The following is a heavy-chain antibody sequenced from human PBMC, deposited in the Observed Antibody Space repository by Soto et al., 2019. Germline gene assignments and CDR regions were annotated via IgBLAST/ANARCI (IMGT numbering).Heavy chain of an antibody. CDR1: GYSFSNDW. D-gene: IGHD3-10*02. CDR3: ARHEGLQSMSYFAY. Sequence: GESLKISCKTSGYSFSNDWITWVRQMPGKGLEWMGRIDPSDSYTNYGPSFQGHVTISADKSVTTAYLQWSSLKASDTAMYYCARHEGLQSMSYFAYWGQGTLVTVSS. V-gene: IGHV5-10-1*01. J-gene: IGHJ4*02. CDR2: IDPSDSYT.